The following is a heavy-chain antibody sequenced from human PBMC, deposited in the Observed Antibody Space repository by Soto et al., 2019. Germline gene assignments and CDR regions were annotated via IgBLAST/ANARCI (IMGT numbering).Heavy chain of an antibody. CDR3: ASGALELELQYYYGMDV. J-gene: IGHJ6*02. CDR1: GFTFSDYY. Sequence: SWGSLRLSCAASGFTFSDYYMSWIRQAPGKGLEWVSYIDSGGRTIYYADSVKGRFTLSRDNAKSTLYLQLNSLRAEDTAVYYCASGALELELQYYYGMDVWGQGTTVTVSS. V-gene: IGHV3-11*01. D-gene: IGHD1-7*01. CDR2: IDSGGRTI.